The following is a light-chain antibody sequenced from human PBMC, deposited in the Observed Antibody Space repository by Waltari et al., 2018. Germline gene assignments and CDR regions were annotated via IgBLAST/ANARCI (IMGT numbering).Light chain of an antibody. J-gene: IGLJ2*01. CDR1: INNVGSYA. V-gene: IGLV1-44*01. CDR2: GNS. Sequence: QSALTQEASVSGTIGQKFTLSCTGNINNVGSYAVGWYQQISHGAPKTVMFGNSLPSGIPDRFSGSKSGTTASLTVSGLQPEDETDYYCSTWDSSLSAVIFGGGTKLTVL. CDR3: STWDSSLSAVI.